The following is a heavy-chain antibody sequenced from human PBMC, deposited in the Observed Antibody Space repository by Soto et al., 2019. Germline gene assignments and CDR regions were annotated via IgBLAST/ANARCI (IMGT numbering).Heavy chain of an antibody. CDR2: IKQDGSAK. CDR3: ERSRLILCDPSLDV. V-gene: IGHV3-7*01. D-gene: IGHD2-21*01. J-gene: IGHJ6*02. CDR1: GFAFRSYW. Sequence: GGSLRLSCSASGFAFRSYWLSWVRQAPGKGLEWVANIKQDGSAKHYADSVRGRFTISRDNAKNSLYQQMSSLRAEDTAVYYWERSRLILCDPSLDVWGQGTTVIVSS.